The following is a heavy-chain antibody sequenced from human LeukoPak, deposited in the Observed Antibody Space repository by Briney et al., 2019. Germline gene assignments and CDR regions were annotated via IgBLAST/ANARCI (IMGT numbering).Heavy chain of an antibody. CDR3: ARVVPAATRDSSGSDY. Sequence: GASVKVSCKVSGYTLTELSMHWVRQAPGKGLEWMGGFDPEDGETIYAQKFQGRVTMTEDTSTDTAYMELSSLRSEDTAVYYCARVVPAATRDSSGSDYWGQGTLVTVSS. J-gene: IGHJ4*02. CDR1: GYTLTELS. CDR2: FDPEDGET. D-gene: IGHD2-2*01. V-gene: IGHV1-24*01.